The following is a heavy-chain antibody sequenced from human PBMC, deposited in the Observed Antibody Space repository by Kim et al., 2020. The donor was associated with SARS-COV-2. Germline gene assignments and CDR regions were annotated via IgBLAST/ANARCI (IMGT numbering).Heavy chain of an antibody. J-gene: IGHJ2*01. CDR1: GFTFSSYA. Sequence: GGSLRLSCAASGFTFSSYAMSWVRQAPGKGLEWVSAISGSGGSTYYADSVKGRFTISRDNSKNTLYLQMNSLRAEDTAVYYCANTNPGIAVAGTFHLVPWYFDLWGRGTLVTVSS. CDR3: ANTNPGIAVAGTFHLVPWYFDL. D-gene: IGHD6-19*01. V-gene: IGHV3-23*01. CDR2: ISGSGGST.